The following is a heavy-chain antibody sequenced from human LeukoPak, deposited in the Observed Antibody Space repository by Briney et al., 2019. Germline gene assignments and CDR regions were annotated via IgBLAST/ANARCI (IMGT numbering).Heavy chain of an antibody. CDR3: AKGDFYDFWSGPSYGMDV. D-gene: IGHD3-3*01. J-gene: IGHJ6*02. CDR2: ISGSGGST. Sequence: GGSLRLSCAASGFTFSSYAMSWVRQAPGKGLEWVSAISGSGGSTYYADSVKGRFTTSRDNSKNTLYLRMNSLRAEDTAVYYCAKGDFYDFWSGPSYGMDVWGQGTTVTVSS. CDR1: GFTFSSYA. V-gene: IGHV3-23*01.